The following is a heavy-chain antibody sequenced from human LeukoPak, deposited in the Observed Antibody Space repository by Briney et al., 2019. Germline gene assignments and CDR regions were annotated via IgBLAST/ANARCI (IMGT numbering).Heavy chain of an antibody. V-gene: IGHV6-1*01. CDR1: GDSVSSNSVT. D-gene: IGHD3-9*01. CDR3: ARRLAQYDCFDP. J-gene: IGHJ5*02. CDR2: TYYRSTWYN. Sequence: SQTLSLTCAISGDSVSSNSVTWNWIRQSPSRGLEWLGRTYYRSTWYNDYAVSVRGRITVNPDTSKNQFSLHLNSVTPEDTAVYYCARRLAQYDCFDPLGQGNLVTVSS.